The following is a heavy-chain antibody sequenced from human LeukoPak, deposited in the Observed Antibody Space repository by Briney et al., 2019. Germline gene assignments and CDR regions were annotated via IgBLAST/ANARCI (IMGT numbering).Heavy chain of an antibody. CDR1: GFTFSTYW. V-gene: IGHV3-23*01. CDR2: ISGSAVST. CDR3: AKAPVTTCRGAFCYPFDY. Sequence: GGSLRLSCAASGFTFSTYWMNWFRQAPGKGLEWVSAISGSAVSTYHADSVKGRFTISRDSSKNTLFLQMNRLRPEDAAVYYCAKAPVTTCRGAFCYPFDYWGLGTLVTVSS. D-gene: IGHD2-15*01. J-gene: IGHJ4*02.